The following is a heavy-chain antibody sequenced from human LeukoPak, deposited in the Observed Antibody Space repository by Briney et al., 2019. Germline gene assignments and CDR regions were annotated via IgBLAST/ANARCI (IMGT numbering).Heavy chain of an antibody. D-gene: IGHD1-20*01. J-gene: IGHJ4*02. V-gene: IGHV1-69*06. CDR2: IIPIFGTA. Sequence: VASVKVSCKASGGTFSSYAISWVRQAPGQGLEWMGGIIPIFGTANYAQKFQGRVTITADKSTSTAYMELRSLRSDDTAVYYCARVRPYNWNQNFDYWGQGTLVTVSS. CDR3: ARVRPYNWNQNFDY. CDR1: GGTFSSYA.